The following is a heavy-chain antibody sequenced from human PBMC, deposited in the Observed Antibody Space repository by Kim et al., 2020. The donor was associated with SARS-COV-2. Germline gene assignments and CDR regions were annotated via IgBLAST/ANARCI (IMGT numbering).Heavy chain of an antibody. CDR2: ISAYNGNT. CDR3: ARIEDATVVPAAIGY. D-gene: IGHD2-2*01. J-gene: IGHJ4*02. CDR1: GYTFTSYG. V-gene: IGHV1-18*01. Sequence: ASVKVSCKASGYTFTSYGISWVRQAPGQGLEWMGWISAYNGNTNYAQKLQGRVTMTTDTSTSTAYMELRSLRSDDTAVYYCARIEDATVVPAAIGYWGQGTLVTVSS.